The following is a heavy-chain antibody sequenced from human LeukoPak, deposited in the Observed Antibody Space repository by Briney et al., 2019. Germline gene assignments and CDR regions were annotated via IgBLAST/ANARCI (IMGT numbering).Heavy chain of an antibody. Sequence: PSETLSLTCVVSGGSISSTSYYWGWIRQPPGKGLEWIGSIYYSGSTYYNPSLKSRVTISVDTSKNQFSLKLSSVTAADTAVYYCARVTSGYSYGHFDYWGQGTLVTVSS. V-gene: IGHV4-39*07. CDR2: IYYSGST. J-gene: IGHJ4*02. CDR1: GGSISSTSYY. D-gene: IGHD5-18*01. CDR3: ARVTSGYSYGHFDY.